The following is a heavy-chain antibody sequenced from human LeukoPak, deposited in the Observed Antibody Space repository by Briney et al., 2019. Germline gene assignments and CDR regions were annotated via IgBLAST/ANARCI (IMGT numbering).Heavy chain of an antibody. Sequence: KPSEPLSLTCTVSGGSISSYYWSWIRQPPGKGLEWIGYIYYSGSTNYNPSLKSRVTISLDTSKNQFSLRLSPVTAADTAVYYCARESLESSLHYWGQGTLVTVSS. CDR1: GGSISSYY. CDR3: ARESLESSLHY. J-gene: IGHJ4*02. CDR2: IYYSGST. D-gene: IGHD3-3*01. V-gene: IGHV4-59*01.